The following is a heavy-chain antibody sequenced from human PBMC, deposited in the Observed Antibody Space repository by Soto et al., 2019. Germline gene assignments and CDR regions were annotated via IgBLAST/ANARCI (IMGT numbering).Heavy chain of an antibody. J-gene: IGHJ6*02. CDR3: ARSVVTASHYYYFYGMDV. V-gene: IGHV1-69*13. Sequence: SRKVCCNASGGTFSSYAISWVRQAPGQGLEWMGGIIPIFGTANYAQKFQGRVTITADESTSTAYMELSSLRSEDTAVYYCARSVVTASHYYYFYGMDVWGQGTTVPVPS. D-gene: IGHD2-21*02. CDR1: GGTFSSYA. CDR2: IIPIFGTA.